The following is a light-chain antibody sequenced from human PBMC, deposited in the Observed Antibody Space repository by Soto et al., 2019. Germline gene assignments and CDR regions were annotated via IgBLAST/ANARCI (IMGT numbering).Light chain of an antibody. CDR1: GSDVGGYNY. Sequence: QSALTQPRSVSGSPGQSVIISCTGTGSDVGGYNYVSWYQQHPGKVPKVMIYEVSKRPSGVSDRFSGSKSGNTASLTISGLQAEDEADYYCCSYASNSTWVFGGGTKLTVL. J-gene: IGLJ3*02. CDR2: EVS. CDR3: CSYASNSTWV. V-gene: IGLV2-11*01.